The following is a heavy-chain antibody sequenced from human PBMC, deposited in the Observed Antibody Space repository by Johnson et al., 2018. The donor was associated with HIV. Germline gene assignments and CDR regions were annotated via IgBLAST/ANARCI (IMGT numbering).Heavy chain of an antibody. CDR1: GFTFSSYD. D-gene: IGHD1-14*01. J-gene: IGHJ3*02. V-gene: IGHV3-13*01. CDR2: IGTAGDT. CDR3: AKDDALQREPNAFDI. Sequence: VQLVESGGGVVQPGRSLRLSCAASGFTFSSYDMHWFRQATGKGLEWVSAIGTAGDTYYPVSVKGRVTISRDNSKNTLYLQMNSLRAEDTAVSYCAKDDALQREPNAFDIWGQGTMVTVSS.